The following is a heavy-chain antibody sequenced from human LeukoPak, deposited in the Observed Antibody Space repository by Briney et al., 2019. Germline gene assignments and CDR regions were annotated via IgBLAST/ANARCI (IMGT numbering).Heavy chain of an antibody. D-gene: IGHD2-21*01. J-gene: IGHJ4*02. Sequence: SETLSLTCTVSGGSISSYYWSWIRQPPGKGLEWIGYIYYSGSTNYNPSLKSRVTISVDTSKNQFSLKLSSVTAADTAFYYCARGGGRGWCRAFDYWGQGTLVTVSS. CDR2: IYYSGST. CDR3: ARGGGRGWCRAFDY. V-gene: IGHV4-59*01. CDR1: GGSISSYY.